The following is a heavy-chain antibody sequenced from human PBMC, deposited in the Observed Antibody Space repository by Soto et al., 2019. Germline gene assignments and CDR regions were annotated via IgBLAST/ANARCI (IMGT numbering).Heavy chain of an antibody. CDR2: IYSGGST. CDR3: ARARSYYGSGTPRADAFDI. Sequence: PGGSLRLSCAASGFTVSSNYMSWVRQAPGKGLEWVSVIYSGGSTYYADSVKGRFTISRDNSKNTLYLQMNSLRAEDTAVYYCARARSYYGSGTPRADAFDIWGQGTMVTV. CDR1: GFTVSSNY. J-gene: IGHJ3*02. V-gene: IGHV3-53*01. D-gene: IGHD3-10*01.